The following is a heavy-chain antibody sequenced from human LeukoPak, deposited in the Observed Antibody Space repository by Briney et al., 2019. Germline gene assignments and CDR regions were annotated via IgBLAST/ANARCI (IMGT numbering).Heavy chain of an antibody. CDR3: ARDEPLVGYCSGGSCYSRFYYYGMDV. J-gene: IGHJ6*02. D-gene: IGHD2-15*01. Sequence: GRSLRLSCAASGFTFSSYSMNWVRQAPGKGLEWVSYISSSSSTIYYADSVKGRFTISRDNAKNSLYLQMNSLRAEDTAVYYCARDEPLVGYCSGGSCYSRFYYYGMDVWGQGTTVTVSS. V-gene: IGHV3-48*01. CDR2: ISSSSSTI. CDR1: GFTFSSYS.